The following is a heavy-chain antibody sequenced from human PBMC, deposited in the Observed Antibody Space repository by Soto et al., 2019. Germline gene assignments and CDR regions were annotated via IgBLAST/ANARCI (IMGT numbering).Heavy chain of an antibody. D-gene: IGHD6-13*01. CDR1: GFTFSSYA. Sequence: GGSLRLSCAASGFTFSSYAMHWVRQAPGKGLEWVAVISYDGSNKYYADSVNGRFTISRDNSKNTLYLQMNSLRAEDMAVYYCASSSSSSWSGGGFDPWGQGTLLTVSS. CDR3: ASSSSSSWSGGGFDP. J-gene: IGHJ5*02. CDR2: ISYDGSNK. V-gene: IGHV3-30-3*01.